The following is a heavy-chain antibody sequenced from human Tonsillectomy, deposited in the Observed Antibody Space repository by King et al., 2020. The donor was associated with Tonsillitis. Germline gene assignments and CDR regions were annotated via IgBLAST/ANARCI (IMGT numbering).Heavy chain of an antibody. J-gene: IGHJ4*02. D-gene: IGHD3-22*01. CDR3: ARLYFYDSTGYLYYFDY. CDR1: GGSINSSNYY. Sequence: LQLQESGPGLVKPSETLSLTCTVSGGSINSSNYYWCWIRQPPGKGLEWIGNIFHIGSTYYNPSLKSRVTISVDTSKSQISLNLSSWTAADTAVYYCARLYFYDSTGYLYYFDYWGQGTLVTVSS. V-gene: IGHV4-39*01. CDR2: IFHIGST.